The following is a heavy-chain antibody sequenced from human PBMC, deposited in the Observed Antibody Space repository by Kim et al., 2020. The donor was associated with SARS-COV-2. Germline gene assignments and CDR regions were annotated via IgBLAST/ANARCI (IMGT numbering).Heavy chain of an antibody. Sequence: SETLSLTCTVSGYSISSGYYWGWIRQPPGKGLEWIGSIYHSGSTYYNPSLKSRVTISVDTSKNQFSLKLSSVTAADTAVYYCARVWSSWYYYYGMDVWG. CDR2: IYHSGST. D-gene: IGHD6-13*01. CDR3: ARVWSSWYYYYGMDV. V-gene: IGHV4-38-2*02. J-gene: IGHJ6*02. CDR1: GYSISSGYY.